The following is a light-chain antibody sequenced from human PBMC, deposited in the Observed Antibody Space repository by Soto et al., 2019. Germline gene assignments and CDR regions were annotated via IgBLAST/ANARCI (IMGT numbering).Light chain of an antibody. J-gene: IGKJ4*01. V-gene: IGKV3-11*01. CDR1: QSVSRY. CDR3: QQRSNWSLP. CDR2: DAS. Sequence: EIVSTQSPDTLALSPGGSATLSCRARQSVSRYLAWYQQKPGQTPRHLIYDASNRAAGIPARFSGSGSGTDFTLTISSLEPEDFAVYYCQQRSNWSLPFGGGTKVDIK.